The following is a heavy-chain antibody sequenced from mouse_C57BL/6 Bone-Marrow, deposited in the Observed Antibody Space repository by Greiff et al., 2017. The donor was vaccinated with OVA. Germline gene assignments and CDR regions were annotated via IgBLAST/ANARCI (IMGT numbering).Heavy chain of an antibody. Sequence: EVQLPQSGTVLARPGASVQLSCKTSGYTFTSYWMHWVPQRPGPGLAWIGAIYPGNSDTSYNQKFKGKAKLTAVTSASTAYMELSSLTNEDSAVYYCTRWVLRYSWFAYWGQGTLVTVSA. CDR1: GYTFTSYW. V-gene: IGHV1-5*01. CDR3: TRWVLRYSWFAY. CDR2: IYPGNSDT. J-gene: IGHJ3*01. D-gene: IGHD1-1*01.